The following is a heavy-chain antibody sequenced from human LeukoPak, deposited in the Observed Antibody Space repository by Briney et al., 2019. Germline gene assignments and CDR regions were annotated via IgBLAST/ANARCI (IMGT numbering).Heavy chain of an antibody. V-gene: IGHV1-2*02. CDR1: GYTFTGYY. D-gene: IGHD1-26*01. J-gene: IGHJ4*02. Sequence: ASVKVSCKASGYTFTGYYMHWVRQAPGQGLEWMGWINPNSGGTNYAQKFQGRVTMTRDTSISTAYMELSRLRSDDTAVYYCARDLSGRWEIPPYYFDYWGQGTLVTVSS. CDR3: ARDLSGRWEIPPYYFDY. CDR2: INPNSGGT.